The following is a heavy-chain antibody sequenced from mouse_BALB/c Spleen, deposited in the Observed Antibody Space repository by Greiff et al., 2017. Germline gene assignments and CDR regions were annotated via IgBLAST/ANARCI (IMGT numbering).Heavy chain of an antibody. Sequence: QVQLQQPGAELVKPGASVKLSCKASGYTFTSYWMHWVKQRPGQGLEWIGEINPSNGRTNYNEKFESKATLTVDKSSSTAYMQLSSLTSEDSAVYYCASSYAWFAYWGQGTLVTISA. CDR2: INPSNGRT. CDR3: ASSYAWFAY. V-gene: IGHV1S81*02. J-gene: IGHJ3*01. D-gene: IGHD1-1*01. CDR1: GYTFTSYW.